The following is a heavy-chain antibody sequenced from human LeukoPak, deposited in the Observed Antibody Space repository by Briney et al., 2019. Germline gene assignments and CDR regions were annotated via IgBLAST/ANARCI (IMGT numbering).Heavy chain of an antibody. CDR2: ISYSSSYI. CDR1: EFTFSSYT. J-gene: IGHJ4*02. Sequence: GGSLRLSCAASEFTFSSYTMTWVGQAPGKGLEWVSSISYSSSYIYYADSVKGRFTISRDNAESSLYLQMNSLRAEDTAVYYCARGAYGDGYYFDSWGQGTLVTVSS. V-gene: IGHV3-21*01. CDR3: ARGAYGDGYYFDS. D-gene: IGHD4-17*01.